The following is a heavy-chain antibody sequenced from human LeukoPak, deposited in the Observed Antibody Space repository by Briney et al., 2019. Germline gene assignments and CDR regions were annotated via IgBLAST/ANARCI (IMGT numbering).Heavy chain of an antibody. CDR3: ARLADCSSSSCRSFDY. V-gene: IGHV1-2*02. D-gene: IGHD2-2*01. Sequence: ASVTVSCMPSGYPLTGYYLHWVRQAPGQGLGWMAWINLKSGFTHYAQTLQGRVTLTRDTSISTAYMELSRLTSDDTAPYYCARLADCSSSSCRSFDYRGQGTLVTVSS. CDR2: INLKSGFT. J-gene: IGHJ4*02. CDR1: GYPLTGYY.